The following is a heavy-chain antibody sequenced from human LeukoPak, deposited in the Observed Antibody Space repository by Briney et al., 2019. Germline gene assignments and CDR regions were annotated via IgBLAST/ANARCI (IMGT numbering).Heavy chain of an antibody. CDR3: ARAGILYYDILTGYYRGGRTAYYFDY. J-gene: IGHJ4*02. V-gene: IGHV4-34*01. CDR1: GGSFSGYY. D-gene: IGHD3-9*01. Sequence: SETLSLTCAVYGGSFSGYYWSWIRQPPGKGLEWIGEINHSGSTNYNPSLKSQVTISVDTSKNQFSLKLSSVTAADTAVYYCARAGILYYDILTGYYRGGRTAYYFDYWGQGTLVTVSS. CDR2: INHSGST.